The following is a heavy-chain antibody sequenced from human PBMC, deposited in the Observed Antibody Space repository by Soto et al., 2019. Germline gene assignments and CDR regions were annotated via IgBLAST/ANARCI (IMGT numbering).Heavy chain of an antibody. Sequence: GASVKVSCKASGGTFSSYAISWVRQAPGQGLEWMGGIIPIFGTANYAQKFQGRVTITADESTSTAYMELSSLRSEDTAVYYCASRAPAGASRPYYYGMDVWGQGTTVAVSS. J-gene: IGHJ6*02. CDR2: IIPIFGTA. V-gene: IGHV1-69*13. D-gene: IGHD3-10*01. CDR3: ASRAPAGASRPYYYGMDV. CDR1: GGTFSSYA.